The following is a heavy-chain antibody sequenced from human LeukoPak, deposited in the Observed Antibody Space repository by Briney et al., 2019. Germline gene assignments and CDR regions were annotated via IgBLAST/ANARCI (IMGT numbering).Heavy chain of an antibody. D-gene: IGHD3-10*02. CDR1: GFTFNTYS. CDR3: AELGITMIGGV. V-gene: IGHV3-21*01. Sequence: GGSLRLSCAVSGFTFNTYSMHWVRQAPGKGLEWVSSISSGGSFIDYADSVKGRFTISRDNAKNSLYLQMNSLRAEDTAVYYCAELGITMIGGVWGKGTTVTISS. CDR2: ISSGGSFI. J-gene: IGHJ6*04.